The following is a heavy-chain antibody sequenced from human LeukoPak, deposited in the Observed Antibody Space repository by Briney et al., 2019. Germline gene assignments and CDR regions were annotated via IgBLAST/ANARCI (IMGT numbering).Heavy chain of an antibody. V-gene: IGHV3-7*01. CDR1: GFTFSSFW. CDR3: TRERAPKC. Sequence: PGGSLRLSCAASGFTFSSFWMTWVRQPPGKGLEWVANIKFDGSEKYYVDSVKGRFTISRDNAKNSVYLQMYSLRAEDTAVYYCTRERAPKCWGQGTLVTVSS. J-gene: IGHJ4*02. CDR2: IKFDGSEK.